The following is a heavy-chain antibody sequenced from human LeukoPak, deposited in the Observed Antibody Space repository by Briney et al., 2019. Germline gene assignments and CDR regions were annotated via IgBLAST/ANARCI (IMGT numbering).Heavy chain of an antibody. CDR3: ARHQCSSTACPFDY. D-gene: IGHD2-2*01. Sequence: GAALKISCKGSGSTFNKYWIGWGRQMHGKGVEWMGINYPGDSDTRYSPSFQGQVTISADKSINTAYLQWSSLKASETAMYYCARHQCSSTACPFDYWGRGTLVTVSS. V-gene: IGHV5-51*01. CDR1: GSTFNKYW. CDR2: NYPGDSDT. J-gene: IGHJ4*02.